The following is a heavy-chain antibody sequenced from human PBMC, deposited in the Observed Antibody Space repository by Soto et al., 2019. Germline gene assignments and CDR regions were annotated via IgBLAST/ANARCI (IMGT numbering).Heavy chain of an antibody. CDR2: INAGNGNT. V-gene: IGHV1-3*01. D-gene: IGHD3-3*01. J-gene: IGHJ6*04. CDR3: AGVWIGYYRKYYYYYYGMDV. Sequence: GASVKVSCKASGGTFSSYAMHWVRQAPGQRLEWMGWINAGNGNTKYSQKFQGRVTITRDTSASTAYMELSSLRSDDTAVYYCAGVWIGYYRKYYYYYYGMDVWGKGPTVTVPS. CDR1: GGTFSSYA.